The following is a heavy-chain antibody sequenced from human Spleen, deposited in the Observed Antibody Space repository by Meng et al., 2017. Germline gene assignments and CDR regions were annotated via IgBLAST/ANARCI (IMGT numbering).Heavy chain of an antibody. Sequence: SVKVSCQASGVTFSTYTITWVRQAPGQGLEWLGRIIPSLGVANHAQKFQGRVTITADKSTSTAYMELSSVRSADTALYCGVREYCSGIMWQFDYWGQGTLVTVSS. CDR2: IIPSLGVA. J-gene: IGHJ4*02. CDR1: GVTFSTYT. D-gene: IGHD2-15*01. CDR3: VREYCSGIMWQFDY. V-gene: IGHV1-69*04.